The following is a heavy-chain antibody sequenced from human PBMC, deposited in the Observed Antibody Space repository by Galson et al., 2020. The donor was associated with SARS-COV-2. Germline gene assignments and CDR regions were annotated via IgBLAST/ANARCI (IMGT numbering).Heavy chain of an antibody. V-gene: IGHV3-43*01. CDR1: GFTFDDYT. CDR3: VKDIYMYCDYDFGCAS. D-gene: IGHD3-3*01. CDR2: ISGDGAIT. Sequence: TGGSLRLSCAGSGFTFDDYTLYWVRQVPGKGLEWVSLISGDGAITYYADSVKGRFTISRDNSKNSLFLQMNSLTTEDTALYYCVKDIYMYCDYDFGCASWGLGTLVTVSS. J-gene: IGHJ5*02.